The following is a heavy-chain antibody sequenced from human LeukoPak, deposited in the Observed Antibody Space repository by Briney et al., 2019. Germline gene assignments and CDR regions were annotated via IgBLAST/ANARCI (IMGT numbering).Heavy chain of an antibody. D-gene: IGHD2-8*02. CDR2: ISGSGDRT. J-gene: IGHJ4*02. Sequence: PGGSLRLSCAASGFTFSNYAMSWVRQAPGKGLEWISAISGSGDRTYYTDSVKGRFTISRDNSKHTLYLQMNSLRAEDTAVYYCATSMTSPGAFDYWGQGTLVTVSS. V-gene: IGHV3-23*01. CDR3: ATSMTSPGAFDY. CDR1: GFTFSNYA.